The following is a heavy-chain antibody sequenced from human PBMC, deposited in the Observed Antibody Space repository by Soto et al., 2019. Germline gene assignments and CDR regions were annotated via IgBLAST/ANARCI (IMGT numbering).Heavy chain of an antibody. Sequence: ASVKVSCKASGYTFTSYGISWVRQAPGQGLEWMGWISAYNGNTNYAQKLQGRVTMTPGTSTNTAYMELRNLRSDDTAVYYCARVIAAAADFDYWGQGTLVTVSS. J-gene: IGHJ4*02. CDR1: GYTFTSYG. CDR3: ARVIAAAADFDY. CDR2: ISAYNGNT. V-gene: IGHV1-18*01. D-gene: IGHD6-13*01.